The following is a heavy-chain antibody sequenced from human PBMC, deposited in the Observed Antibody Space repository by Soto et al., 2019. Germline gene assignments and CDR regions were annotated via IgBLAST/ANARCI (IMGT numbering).Heavy chain of an antibody. CDR2: IWYDGNTK. V-gene: IGHV3-33*01. D-gene: IGHD6-19*01. J-gene: IGHJ6*02. Sequence: QIQLVESGGGVVQPGRSLRLSCTASGFTFNSYGFNWVRQAPGKGLEWVAVIWYDGNTKYYADSVKGRFTISRDNLRSRVYLQMNSLTAEDTAVYYCARPLVGTVAGPYYYGMDVWRQGTRVTVSS. CDR3: ARPLVGTVAGPYYYGMDV. CDR1: GFTFNSYG.